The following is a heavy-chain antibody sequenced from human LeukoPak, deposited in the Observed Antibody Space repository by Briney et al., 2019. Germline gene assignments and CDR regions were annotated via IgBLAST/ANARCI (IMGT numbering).Heavy chain of an antibody. Sequence: SVKVSCKASGCTFSSYAISWVRQAPGQGLEWMGGIIPIFGTANYAQKFQGRVTITADESTSTAYMELSSLTSEDTAVYYRARGDYDILTGSIDYWGQGTPVTVSS. D-gene: IGHD3-9*01. CDR2: IIPIFGTA. CDR1: GCTFSSYA. CDR3: ARGDYDILTGSIDY. J-gene: IGHJ4*02. V-gene: IGHV1-69*13.